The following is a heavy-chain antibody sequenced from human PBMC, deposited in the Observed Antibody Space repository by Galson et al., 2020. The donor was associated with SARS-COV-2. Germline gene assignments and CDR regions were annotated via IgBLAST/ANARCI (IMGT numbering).Heavy chain of an antibody. CDR2: IVVGRGNT. CDR1: GFTFTSSA. J-gene: IGHJ3*02. CDR3: AAPDCSSTSCYDAFDI. V-gene: IGHV1-58*01. D-gene: IGHD2-2*01. Sequence: SVKVSCQASGFTFTSSAVQWVRQARGQRLEWIGWIVVGRGNTNYAQKFQERVTITRDMSTSTAYMELSSLRSEDTAVYYCAAPDCSSTSCYDAFDIWGQGTMVTVSS.